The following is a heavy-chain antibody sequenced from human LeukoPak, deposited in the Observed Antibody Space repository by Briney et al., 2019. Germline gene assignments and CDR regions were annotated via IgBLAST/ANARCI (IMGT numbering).Heavy chain of an antibody. CDR3: ARIHWGITMVRGVIY. V-gene: IGHV3-66*01. CDR1: GFTVSSNY. Sequence: GGSLRLSCAASGFTVSSNYMSWVRQAPGKGLEWVSVIYSGGSTYYADSVKGRFTISRDNSKNTLYLQMNSLRAEDTAVYYCARIHWGITMVRGVIYWGQGTLVTVSS. CDR2: IYSGGST. D-gene: IGHD3-10*01. J-gene: IGHJ4*02.